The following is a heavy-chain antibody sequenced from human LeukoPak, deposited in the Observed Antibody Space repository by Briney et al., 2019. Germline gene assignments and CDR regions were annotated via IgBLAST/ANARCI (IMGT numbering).Heavy chain of an antibody. Sequence: SETLSLTCTVSGGSISSYYWSWIRQPPGKGLEWIGYIYYSGSTNYNPSLKSRVTVSVDRSKNQFSLKLSSVTAADTAVYYCARGSSVGYDSSGYYYPTCYFDYWGQGTLVTVSS. D-gene: IGHD3-22*01. V-gene: IGHV4-59*12. CDR1: GGSISSYY. CDR3: ARGSSVGYDSSGYYYPTCYFDY. CDR2: IYYSGST. J-gene: IGHJ4*02.